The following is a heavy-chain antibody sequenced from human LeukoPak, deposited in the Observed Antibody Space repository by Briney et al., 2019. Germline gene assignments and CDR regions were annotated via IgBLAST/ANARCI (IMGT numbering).Heavy chain of an antibody. V-gene: IGHV3-53*01. J-gene: IGHJ3*02. CDR3: ARGLFLSGYLDAFDI. Sequence: GGSLRLSCAASGFTVNNKYMTWVRQAPGKGLEWVSLIYNDGRTYYADSVKGRCTISRDNLKNVLYLQMNSLKVEDTALYYCARGLFLSGYLDAFDIWGQGTVDTVSS. CDR1: GFTVNNKY. D-gene: IGHD3-22*01. CDR2: IYNDGRT.